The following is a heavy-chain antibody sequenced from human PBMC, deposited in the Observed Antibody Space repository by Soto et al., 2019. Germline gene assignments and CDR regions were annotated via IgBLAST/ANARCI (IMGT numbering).Heavy chain of an antibody. CDR3: ARSIFGGVTAGY. CDR1: GGSISSGDYY. J-gene: IGHJ4*02. Sequence: QVQLQESGPGLVKPSQTLSLTCTVSGGSISSGDYYWSWIRQPPGKGLEWIGYMYYSGSTHYNPSRRQRVTISVDTSKNQFSLKLSSVTAADTAVYYCARSIFGGVTAGYWGQGTLLTVSS. D-gene: IGHD3-3*01. CDR2: MYYSGST. V-gene: IGHV4-30-4*01.